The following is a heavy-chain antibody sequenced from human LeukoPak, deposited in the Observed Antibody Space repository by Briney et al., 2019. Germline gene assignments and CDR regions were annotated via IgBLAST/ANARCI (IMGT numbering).Heavy chain of an antibody. J-gene: IGHJ4*02. D-gene: IGHD3-10*01. CDR3: ARDGGSGSYYPFDY. CDR2: ISSSSSTI. Sequence: GGSLRLSCAASGFTFSSYSMNWVRQAPGKGLEWVSYISSSSSTIYYADSVKGRFTISRDNAKNSLYLQMNSLRAEDTAVYYCARDGGSGSYYPFDYWGQGTLVTVSS. V-gene: IGHV3-48*01. CDR1: GFTFSSYS.